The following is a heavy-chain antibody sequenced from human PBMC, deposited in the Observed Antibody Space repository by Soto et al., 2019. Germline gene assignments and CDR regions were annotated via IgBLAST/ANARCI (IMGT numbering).Heavy chain of an antibody. D-gene: IGHD2-21*02. V-gene: IGHV1-46*03. CDR1: GYTVTRHY. CDR3: TRGSTVVTLDYFDS. CDR2: IDPSGGST. Sequence: QVQLVQSGAEVKKPGASVKVSCKASGYTVTRHYMHWVRQAPGQGLEWMGIIDPSGGSTTYAQKFQDRVTMTRDMSTRTVYMALSSLRSDDTAIYYCTRGSTVVTLDYFDSWGQGTLVTVSS. J-gene: IGHJ4*02.